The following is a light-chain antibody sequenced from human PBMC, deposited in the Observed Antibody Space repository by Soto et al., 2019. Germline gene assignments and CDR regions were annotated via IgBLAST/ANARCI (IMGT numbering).Light chain of an antibody. V-gene: IGKV3-11*01. CDR1: QSVSTS. J-gene: IGKJ4*01. CDR2: DTS. Sequence: VLTQSPATLSLSPGERATLSCRASQSVSTSLGWYQQKPGQAPRLLIYDTSNRATGIPARFSGSGSGTDFTLTISSLEPEDFAVYYCQQRSNWPLTFGGGTKVEIK. CDR3: QQRSNWPLT.